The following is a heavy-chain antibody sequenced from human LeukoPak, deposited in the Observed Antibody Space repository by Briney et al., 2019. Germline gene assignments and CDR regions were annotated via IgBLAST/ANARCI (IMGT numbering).Heavy chain of an antibody. D-gene: IGHD4-17*01. J-gene: IGHJ5*02. CDR1: GYTFTGYY. V-gene: IGHV1-2*02. CDR2: INPNSGGT. CDR3: AREDRGYYGGGANRFDL. Sequence: ASVKVSCKASGYTFTGYYMHWVRQAPGQGLEWMGWINPNSGGTNYAQKFQGRVTMTRDTSISTAYMELSRLRSDDTAVYYCAREDRGYYGGGANRFDLWGQGTLVTVSS.